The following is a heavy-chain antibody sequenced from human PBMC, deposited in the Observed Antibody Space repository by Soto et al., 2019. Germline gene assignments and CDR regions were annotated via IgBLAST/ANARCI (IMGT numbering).Heavy chain of an antibody. Sequence: GGSLRLSCAASGFTFSSYAMSWVRQAPGKGLEWVSAISGSGGSTYYADSVKGRFTISRDNSKNTLYLQMNSLRAEDTAVYYCAKAHIAHEWLTPFDYWGQGTLVTVSS. CDR1: GFTFSSYA. CDR3: AKAHIAHEWLTPFDY. J-gene: IGHJ4*02. D-gene: IGHD5-12*01. V-gene: IGHV3-23*01. CDR2: ISGSGGST.